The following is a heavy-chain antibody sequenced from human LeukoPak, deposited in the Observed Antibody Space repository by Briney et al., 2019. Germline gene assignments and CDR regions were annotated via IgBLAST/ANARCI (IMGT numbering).Heavy chain of an antibody. CDR1: GGSIRGSSHY. CDR3: ARVRLGISTHLDY. Sequence: SETLSLTCTVSGGSIRGSSHYWGWIRQPPGKGLEWIGSIYYSGITYNSPSLKSRVTISVDTSKNQFSLKLSSVTAADTAVYYCARVRLGISTHLDYWGQGTLVTVSS. CDR2: IYYSGIT. V-gene: IGHV4-39*07. D-gene: IGHD2-2*01. J-gene: IGHJ4*02.